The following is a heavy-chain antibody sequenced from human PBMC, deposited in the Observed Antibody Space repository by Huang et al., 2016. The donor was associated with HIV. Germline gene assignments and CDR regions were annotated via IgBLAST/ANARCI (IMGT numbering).Heavy chain of an antibody. CDR3: ARGGGTLDS. D-gene: IGHD1-1*01. J-gene: IGHJ4*02. CDR2: INTNTGNP. V-gene: IGHV7-4-1*02. Sequence: VQLVQSGSELKKPGASVKVSCKASGYTFTNYVINGVRQAPGKGLEWMGWINTNTGNPTYAQGFTGRCVFSLDTSVSTTYLQISSLKAEDTAVYYCARGGGTLDSWGQGTLVTVSS. CDR1: GYTFTNYV.